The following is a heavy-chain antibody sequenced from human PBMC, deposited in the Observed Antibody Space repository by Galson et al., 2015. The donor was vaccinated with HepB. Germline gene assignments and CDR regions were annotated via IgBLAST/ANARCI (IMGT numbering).Heavy chain of an antibody. V-gene: IGHV1-46*03. CDR1: GYTFTSYY. Sequence: SVKVSCKASGYTFTSYYMHWVRQAPGQGLEWMGIINPSGGSTSYAQKFQGRVTMTRDTSTSTVYMEQSSLRSEDTAVYYCAREGYGSGSNPTFDYWGQGTLVTVSS. J-gene: IGHJ4*02. D-gene: IGHD3-10*01. CDR2: INPSGGST. CDR3: AREGYGSGSNPTFDY.